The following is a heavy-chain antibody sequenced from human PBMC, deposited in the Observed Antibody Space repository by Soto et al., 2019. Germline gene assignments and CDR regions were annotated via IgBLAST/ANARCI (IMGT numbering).Heavy chain of an antibody. CDR3: ARDDKPRLRFLNYYGMDV. Sequence: ASVKVYCKTSGYTFTIDGVSWVRQAPGQGLEWMGWISAYNGNTNYAQKLQGRVTKTTDTSTSTAYMELRSLRSEDTAVYYCARDDKPRLRFLNYYGMDVWGQGTTVTVSS. D-gene: IGHD3-3*01. CDR2: ISAYNGNT. J-gene: IGHJ6*02. V-gene: IGHV1-18*01. CDR1: GYTFTIDG.